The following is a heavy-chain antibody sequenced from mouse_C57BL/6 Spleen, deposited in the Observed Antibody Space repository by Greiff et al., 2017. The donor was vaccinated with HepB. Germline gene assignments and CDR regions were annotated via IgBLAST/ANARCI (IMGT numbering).Heavy chain of an antibody. J-gene: IGHJ3*01. CDR3: ARILGSGKAWFAY. Sequence: QVQLQQPGAELVRPGSSVKLSCKASGYTFTSYWMHWVKQRPIQGLEWIGNIDPSDSETHYNQKFKDKATLTVDKSSSTAYMQLSSLTSEDSAVYYCARILGSGKAWFAYWGQGTLVTVSA. CDR2: IDPSDSET. D-gene: IGHD3-2*02. CDR1: GYTFTSYW. V-gene: IGHV1-52*01.